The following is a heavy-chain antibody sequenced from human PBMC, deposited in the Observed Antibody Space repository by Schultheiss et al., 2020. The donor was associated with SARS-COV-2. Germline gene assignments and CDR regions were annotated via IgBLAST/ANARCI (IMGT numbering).Heavy chain of an antibody. CDR3: ARDRFRGAIAFYGMDV. CDR2: LYSRGST. CDR1: GGSISSYY. J-gene: IGHJ6*02. Sequence: SQTLSLTCTVSGGSISSYYWSWIRQPPGKGLEWIGSLYSRGSTNYNPSLKSRVTISVDTSKNQFSLKLSSVTAADTAVYFCARDRFRGAIAFYGMDVWGQGTLVTVSS. D-gene: IGHD3-16*01. V-gene: IGHV4-59*01.